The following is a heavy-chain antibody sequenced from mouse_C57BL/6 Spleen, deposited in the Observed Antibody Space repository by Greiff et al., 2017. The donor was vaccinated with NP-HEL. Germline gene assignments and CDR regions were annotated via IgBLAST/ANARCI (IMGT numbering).Heavy chain of an antibody. CDR3: ARSVAYYSNYGYFDV. V-gene: IGHV1-19*01. CDR1: GYTFTDYY. Sequence: VQLQQSGPVLVKPGASVKMSCKASGYTFTDYYMNWVKQSHGKSLEWIGVINPYHGGTSYNQKFKGKATLTVVKSSSTAYMELNSLTSEDSAVYYWARSVAYYSNYGYFDVWGTGTTVTVSS. J-gene: IGHJ1*03. CDR2: INPYHGGT. D-gene: IGHD2-5*01.